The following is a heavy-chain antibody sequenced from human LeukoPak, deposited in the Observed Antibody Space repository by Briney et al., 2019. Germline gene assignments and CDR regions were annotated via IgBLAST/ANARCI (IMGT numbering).Heavy chain of an antibody. D-gene: IGHD4-17*01. CDR1: RGSISSYY. J-gene: IGHJ6*02. V-gene: IGHV4-59*08. CDR2: IYYSGST. CDR3: AKHYGDYYYYYYGMDV. Sequence: SETLSLTCTVSRGSISSYYWSWIRQPPGKGREWIGYIYYSGSTNYNPSLKSRVTISVDTSNNQFYLKLSPVTAADTAVYSCAKHYGDYYYYYYGMDVWGQGTTVTVSS.